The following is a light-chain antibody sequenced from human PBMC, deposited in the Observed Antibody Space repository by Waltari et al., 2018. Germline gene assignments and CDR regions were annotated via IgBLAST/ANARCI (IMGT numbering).Light chain of an antibody. CDR1: QSVADN. CDR2: AAS. J-gene: IGKJ3*01. Sequence: IVMTQSPATLSLSPGERATLSCRASQSVADNIAWYQQKPGQAPRLLIYAASARATGIPARFTGSGSGTEFTLTISSLQSEDFAVYFCQLYNRWPPITFGPGTKVEI. V-gene: IGKV3-15*01. CDR3: QLYNRWPPIT.